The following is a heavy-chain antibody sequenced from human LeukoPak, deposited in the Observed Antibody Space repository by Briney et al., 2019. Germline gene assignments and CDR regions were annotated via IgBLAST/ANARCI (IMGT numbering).Heavy chain of an antibody. CDR3: VRDLEYLASNRNFPDAFDI. D-gene: IGHD2-2*02. CDR1: GFTFSSYE. Sequence: GGSLRLSCAASGFTFSSYEMNWVRQAPGKGLEWISYISSSGSTIFYADSVKGRFTISRDNAKNSLYLQMNSLRAGDTALYYCVRDLEYLASNRNFPDAFDIWGQGTMVTVSS. J-gene: IGHJ3*02. CDR2: ISSSGSTI. V-gene: IGHV3-48*03.